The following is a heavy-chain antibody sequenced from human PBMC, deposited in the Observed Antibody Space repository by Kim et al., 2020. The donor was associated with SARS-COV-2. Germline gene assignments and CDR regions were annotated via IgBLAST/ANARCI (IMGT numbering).Heavy chain of an antibody. Sequence: GGSLRLSCAASGFTFSSYGMHWVRQAPGKGLEWVAVIWYDGSNKYYADSVKGRFTISRDNSKNTLYLQMNSLRAEDTAVYYCAKNPTPLDYYGMDVWGQGTTVTVSS. V-gene: IGHV3-33*06. CDR3: AKNPTPLDYYGMDV. J-gene: IGHJ6*02. CDR1: GFTFSSYG. CDR2: IWYDGSNK.